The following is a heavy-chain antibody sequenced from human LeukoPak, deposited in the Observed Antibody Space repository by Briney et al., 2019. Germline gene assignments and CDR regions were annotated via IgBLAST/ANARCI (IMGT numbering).Heavy chain of an antibody. CDR3: ATVGATKGDAFDI. CDR1: GYTLTELS. V-gene: IGHV1-24*01. D-gene: IGHD1-26*01. J-gene: IGHJ3*02. CDR2: FDPEDSET. Sequence: ASVTVSCKVSGYTLTELSMHWVRQAPGKGLEWMGGFDPEDSETIYAQKFQGRVTMTEDTSTDTAYMELSSLRSEDTAVYYCATVGATKGDAFDIWGQGTMVTVSS.